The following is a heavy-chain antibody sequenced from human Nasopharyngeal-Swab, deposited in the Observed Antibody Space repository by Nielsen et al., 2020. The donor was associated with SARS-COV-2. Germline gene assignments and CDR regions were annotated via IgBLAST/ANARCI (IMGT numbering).Heavy chain of an antibody. D-gene: IGHD3-22*01. Sequence: GGSLRLSCAAPGFSITSYGMQWVPQAPAKGLEWVAHISHDADVKYYADSVKGRFTISRDISKNTVYLQMNSLSVEDTAVYYCAKDHSSSWGGDYWGQGTLVAVSS. CDR3: AKDHSSSWGGDY. CDR2: ISHDADVK. V-gene: IGHV3-30*18. CDR1: GFSITSYG. J-gene: IGHJ4*02.